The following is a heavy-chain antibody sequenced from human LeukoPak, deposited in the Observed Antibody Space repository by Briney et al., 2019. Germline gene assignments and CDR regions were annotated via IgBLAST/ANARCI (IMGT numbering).Heavy chain of an antibody. CDR1: GFTFSSYG. V-gene: IGHV3-33*01. D-gene: IGHD2-15*01. J-gene: IGHJ5*02. Sequence: PGRTQRLSCAASGFTFSSYGMHWVRQAPGKGLEWVAVIWYDGSNKYYADSVKGRFTISRDNSKNTLYLQMNSLRAEDTAVYYCAGSFDNWFDPWGQGTLVTVSS. CDR3: AGSFDNWFDP. CDR2: IWYDGSNK.